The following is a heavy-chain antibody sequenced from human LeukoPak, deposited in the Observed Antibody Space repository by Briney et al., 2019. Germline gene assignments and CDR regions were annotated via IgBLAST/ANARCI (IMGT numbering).Heavy chain of an antibody. CDR3: ARAFRARYFDL. CDR1: GGSITTSSYY. J-gene: IGHJ2*01. CDR2: IYYSGST. V-gene: IGHV4-39*01. Sequence: SETLSLTCTVSGGSITTSSYYWGWIRQPPGEGLEWIGIIYYSGSTYYNPSLKGRVTISVDTSKNQFSLKLSSVTAADTAVYYCARAFRARYFDLWGRGTLVTVSS. D-gene: IGHD2/OR15-2a*01.